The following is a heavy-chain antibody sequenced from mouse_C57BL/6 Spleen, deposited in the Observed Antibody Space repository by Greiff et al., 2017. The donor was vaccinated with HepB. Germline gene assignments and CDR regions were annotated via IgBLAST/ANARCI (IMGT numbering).Heavy chain of an antibody. CDR2: IDPSDSET. CDR1: GYTFTSYW. V-gene: IGHV1-52*01. Sequence: QVQLQQPGAELVRPGSSVKLSCKASGYTFTSYWMHWVKQRPIQGLEWIGNIDPSDSETHYNQKFKDKATLTIDKSSSTAYMQLSSLTSEDSAVYYCARSGGSSSYDFDYWGQGTTLTVSS. D-gene: IGHD1-1*01. J-gene: IGHJ2*01. CDR3: ARSGGSSSYDFDY.